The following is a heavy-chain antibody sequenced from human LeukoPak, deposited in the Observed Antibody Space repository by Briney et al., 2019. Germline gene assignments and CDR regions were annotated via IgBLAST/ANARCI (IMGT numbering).Heavy chain of an antibody. V-gene: IGHV1-69*13. CDR3: ARVIGDTAMVGDWYFDL. CDR1: GGTFSIYA. CDR2: IIPIFGTA. D-gene: IGHD5-18*01. Sequence: SVTLSCKASGGTFSIYAISWVRQAPGQGLEWMGGIIPIFGTANYAQKFQGRVTITADESTSTAYMELSSLRSEDTAAYYCARVIGDTAMVGDWYFDLWGRGTLVTVSS. J-gene: IGHJ2*01.